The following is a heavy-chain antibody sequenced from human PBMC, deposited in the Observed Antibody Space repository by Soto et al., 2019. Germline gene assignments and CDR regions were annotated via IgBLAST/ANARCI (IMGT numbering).Heavy chain of an antibody. Sequence: QVQLVESGGGVVQPGRSLRLSCAASGFTFSSYGMHWVRQAPGKGLEWVAVIWSDGSNKIYADSVKGRFTISKDNSKDTLYLQMNRLRAEDTAVYYCATDRGASPFDYRGQGALVTVSS. J-gene: IGHJ4*02. V-gene: IGHV3-33*01. D-gene: IGHD3-16*01. CDR3: ATDRGASPFDY. CDR1: GFTFSSYG. CDR2: IWSDGSNK.